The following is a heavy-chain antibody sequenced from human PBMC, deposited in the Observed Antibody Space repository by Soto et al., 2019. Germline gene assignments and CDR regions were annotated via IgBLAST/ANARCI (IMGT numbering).Heavy chain of an antibody. Sequence: GASVKFSCKASGYTFTCYAISWVLQGPGQGLEWMGWVSSYNGNTNYAQKLQARVTMTTDTSTSTAYMELRSLRSDDTAVYYCARGSTVTTIDAFDIWGQGTMVTVS. J-gene: IGHJ3*02. D-gene: IGHD4-17*01. CDR2: VSSYNGNT. CDR1: GYTFTCYA. V-gene: IGHV1-18*01. CDR3: ARGSTVTTIDAFDI.